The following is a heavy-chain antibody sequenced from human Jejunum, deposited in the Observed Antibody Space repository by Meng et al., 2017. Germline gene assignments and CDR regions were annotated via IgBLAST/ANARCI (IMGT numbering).Heavy chain of an antibody. D-gene: IGHD1-1*01. CDR2: IDPHGSDP. V-gene: IGHV3-74*03. Sequence: EVQLVESGGGLVPPGGSRRLSCTASGFSITDHWMHWVRQGPGKGPVWVSRIDPHGSDPTYADSVKGRFTISRDNAKNTVYLQMNSLRAEDSAFYYCTNDRLKHWGQGALVTVSS. J-gene: IGHJ1*01. CDR3: TNDRLKH. CDR1: GFSITDHW.